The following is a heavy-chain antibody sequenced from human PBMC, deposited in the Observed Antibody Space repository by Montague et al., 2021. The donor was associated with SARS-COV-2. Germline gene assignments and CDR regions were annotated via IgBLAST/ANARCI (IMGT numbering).Heavy chain of an antibody. V-gene: IGHV3-7*01. CDR1: GFTFTSYW. CDR3: TREGLRAEDY. J-gene: IGHJ4*02. CDR2: MNEDGSGK. Sequence: SLRLSCAASGFTFTSYWMGWVRQAPGKGLEWVAQMNEDGSGKYHLDSVKGRFTISRDNAKNSLYLQMNSLRAEDTAVYYCTREGLRAEDYWGQGTLVTVSS.